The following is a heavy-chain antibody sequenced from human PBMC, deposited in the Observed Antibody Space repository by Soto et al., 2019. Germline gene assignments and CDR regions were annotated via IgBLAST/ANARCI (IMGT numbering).Heavy chain of an antibody. Sequence: LRRTLSLTCAVSGGSISSSNWWSWVRQPPGKGLEWIGEIYHSGTTDYNPSLKSRLTISLDTSKNQFSLKLTSVTAADTAVYYCASPTPLTVQTIEAELFQHWGPGTLVTVSS. J-gene: IGHJ1*01. V-gene: IGHV4-4*02. CDR1: GGSISSSNW. CDR2: IYHSGTT. D-gene: IGHD2-15*01. CDR3: ASPTPLTVQTIEAELFQH.